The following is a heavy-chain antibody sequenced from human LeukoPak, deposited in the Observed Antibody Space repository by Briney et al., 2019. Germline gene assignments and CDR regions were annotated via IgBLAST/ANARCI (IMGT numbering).Heavy chain of an antibody. CDR2: IYYSGST. Sequence: SETLSLTCTVSGGSISSSSYYWGWIRQPPGKGLEWIGSIYYSGSTYYNPSLKSRVTISVDTSKNQFSLKLSSVTAADTAVYYCARTGYFDWLLFDYWGQGTLVTVSS. V-gene: IGHV4-39*07. J-gene: IGHJ4*02. CDR3: ARTGYFDWLLFDY. CDR1: GGSISSSSYY. D-gene: IGHD3-9*01.